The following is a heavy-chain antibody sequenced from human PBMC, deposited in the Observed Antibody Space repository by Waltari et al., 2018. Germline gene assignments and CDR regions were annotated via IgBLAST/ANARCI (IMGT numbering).Heavy chain of an antibody. CDR1: GFTFSSYS. D-gene: IGHD6-19*01. CDR3: AGSHSSGWYYFDY. J-gene: IGHJ4*02. Sequence: EVQLVESGGGLVKPGGSLRLSCAASGFTFSSYSMNWVRQAPGEGLGWGPSISSSSSYIYYADSVKGRFTISRDNAKNSLYLQMNSLRAEDTAMYYCAGSHSSGWYYFDYWGQGTLVTVSS. V-gene: IGHV3-21*01. CDR2: ISSSSSYI.